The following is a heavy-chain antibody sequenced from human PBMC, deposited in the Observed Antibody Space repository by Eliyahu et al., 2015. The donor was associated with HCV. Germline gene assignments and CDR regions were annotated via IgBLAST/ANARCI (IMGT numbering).Heavy chain of an antibody. CDR3: VRGSLMTATAPVFDI. CDR1: GDSXXSXXFA. V-gene: IGHV6-1*01. D-gene: IGHD6-13*01. Sequence: QVHVQQSGPGLVQSSQTLXLTCAXFGDSXXSXXFAWNWIRQSPSRGLEWLGRTYYRSKWYNEYVESVKSRITINPDTSKNQFSLQLNSVTPEDTAVYYCVRGSLMTATAPVFDIWGQGTMVTVSS. J-gene: IGHJ3*02. CDR2: TYYRSKWYN.